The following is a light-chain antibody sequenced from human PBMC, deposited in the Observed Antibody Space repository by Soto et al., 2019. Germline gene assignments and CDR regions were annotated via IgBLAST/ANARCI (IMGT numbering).Light chain of an antibody. J-gene: IGKJ1*01. Sequence: IVFTQSPGTLSLPPGERATLSCRASQSVTSSYLAWYQQKPGQAPRRLIYGASIRATGIPDRFSGSGSGTDFTLTISRLEPEDFALYFCQQYHSSPLTFGQGTKVDI. V-gene: IGKV3-20*01. CDR3: QQYHSSPLT. CDR2: GAS. CDR1: QSVTSSY.